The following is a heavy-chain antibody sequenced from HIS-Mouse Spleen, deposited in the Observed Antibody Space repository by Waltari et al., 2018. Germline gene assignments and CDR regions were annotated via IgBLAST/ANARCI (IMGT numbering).Heavy chain of an antibody. J-gene: IGHJ2*01. Sequence: QLQLQESGPGLVTPSETLSLTCTVSGGPICSSSYYWGWIRQPPGKGLEWIGSIYYSGSTYYNPSLKSRVTISVDTSKNQFSLKLSSVTAADTAVYYCAREIPYSSSWYDWYFDLWGRGTLVTVSS. CDR1: GGPICSSSYY. CDR3: AREIPYSSSWYDWYFDL. D-gene: IGHD6-13*01. CDR2: IYYSGST. V-gene: IGHV4-39*07.